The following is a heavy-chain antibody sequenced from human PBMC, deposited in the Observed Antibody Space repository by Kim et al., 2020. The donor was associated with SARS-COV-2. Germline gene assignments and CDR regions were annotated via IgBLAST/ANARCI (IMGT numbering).Heavy chain of an antibody. Sequence: GGSLRLSCAASGFALSGHSMNWVRQSPGKGLEWVSSISRGSSFTYYADSVKGRFTISRDNAKNSLFLKMNSLRVDDTAVYYCARNFLELDIGASGTGPDYWGRGTLVTVST. CDR3: ARNFLELDIGASGTGPDY. CDR1: GFALSGHS. V-gene: IGHV3-21*01. CDR2: ISRGSSFT. D-gene: IGHD6-13*01. J-gene: IGHJ4*02.